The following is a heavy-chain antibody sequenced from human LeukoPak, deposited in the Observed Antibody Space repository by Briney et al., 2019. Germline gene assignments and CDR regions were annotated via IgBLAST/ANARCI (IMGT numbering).Heavy chain of an antibody. CDR1: GYTFTSYD. CDR2: MNPNSGNT. CDR3: ARGDIVVVPAASKGFDY. Sequence: ASVKVSCKASGYTFTSYDINWVRQATGQGLDWMGWMNPNSGNTGYAQKFQGRVTMTRNTSISTAYMELSSLRSEDTAVYYCARGDIVVVPAASKGFDYWGQGTLVTVSS. D-gene: IGHD2-2*01. J-gene: IGHJ4*02. V-gene: IGHV1-8*01.